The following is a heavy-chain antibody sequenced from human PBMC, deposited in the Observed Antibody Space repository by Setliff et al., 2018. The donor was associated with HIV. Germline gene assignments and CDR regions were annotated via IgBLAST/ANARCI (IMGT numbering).Heavy chain of an antibody. J-gene: IGHJ6*02. CDR2: IYYSGST. CDR1: GGSISSYY. Sequence: SETLSLTCTVSGGSISSYYWSWIRQPPGKGLEWIGYIYYSGSTNYNPSLKSRVTISADTSKNQFSLKLSSVIAADTAVYYCARIFGDQGYYYGMDVWGQGTTVTVSS. V-gene: IGHV4-59*01. D-gene: IGHD3-3*01. CDR3: ARIFGDQGYYYGMDV.